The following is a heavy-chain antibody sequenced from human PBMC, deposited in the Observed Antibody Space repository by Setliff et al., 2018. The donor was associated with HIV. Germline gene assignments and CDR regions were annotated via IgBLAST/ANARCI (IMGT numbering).Heavy chain of an antibody. J-gene: IGHJ4*02. CDR3: ARGTGSYGSDY. CDR2: IYYSGRT. Sequence: SETLSLTCTVSGGSISSSSYFWGWIRQPPGKGLEWIGSIYYSGRTNYNPSLKSRVTISVDTSKNQFSLKLSSVTAADTAVYYCARGTGSYGSDYWGQGTLVTVSS. D-gene: IGHD5-18*01. V-gene: IGHV4-39*07. CDR1: GGSISSSSYF.